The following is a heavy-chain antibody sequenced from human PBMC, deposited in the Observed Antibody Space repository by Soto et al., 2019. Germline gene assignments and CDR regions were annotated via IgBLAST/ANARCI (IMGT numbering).Heavy chain of an antibody. CDR2: IYYSGST. CDR1: GGSISSYY. J-gene: IGHJ6*02. Sequence: PSETLSLTCTVSGGSISSYYWSWIRQPPGKGLEWIGYIYYSGSTNYNPSLKSRVTISVDTSKNQFSLKLSSVTAADTAVYYCARDSLXTPIAAAGTYYYYGMDVWGQGTTVTVSS. V-gene: IGHV4-59*01. CDR3: ARDSLXTPIAAAGTYYYYGMDV. D-gene: IGHD6-13*01.